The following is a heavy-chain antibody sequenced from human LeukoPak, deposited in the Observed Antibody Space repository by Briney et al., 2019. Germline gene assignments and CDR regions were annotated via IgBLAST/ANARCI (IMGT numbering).Heavy chain of an antibody. CDR1: GFTFGNAW. V-gene: IGHV3-15*01. J-gene: IGHJ4*02. CDR2: IKSKTDGGTT. Sequence: GGSLRLSCAASGFTFGNAWMSWVRQAPGKGLEWVGRIKSKTDGGTTDYAAPVKGRFTISRDDSKNTLYLQMNSLKTEDTAVYYCTTAIVATTFDYWGQGTLVTVSS. D-gene: IGHD5-12*01. CDR3: TTAIVATTFDY.